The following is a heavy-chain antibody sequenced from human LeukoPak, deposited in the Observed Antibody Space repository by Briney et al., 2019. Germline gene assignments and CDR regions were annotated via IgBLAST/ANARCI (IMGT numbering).Heavy chain of an antibody. Sequence: GGSLRLSCAASGFAFRSYGLSWFRQAPGKGLEWVSYISSAGGNINYADSVKGRFIISRDNGKNSLYLQMNSLRAEDTAVYYCAIWMGNNGDFTGPLDYWGQGTLVTVSS. D-gene: IGHD2-8*01. CDR1: GFAFRSYG. V-gene: IGHV3-48*01. CDR3: AIWMGNNGDFTGPLDY. CDR2: ISSAGGNI. J-gene: IGHJ4*02.